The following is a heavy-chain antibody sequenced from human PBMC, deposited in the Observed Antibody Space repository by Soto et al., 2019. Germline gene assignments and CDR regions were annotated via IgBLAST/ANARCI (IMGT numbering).Heavy chain of an antibody. J-gene: IGHJ4*02. D-gene: IGHD6-13*01. CDR2: ISAYNGKT. CDR3: ARVIAAAADCDY. V-gene: IGHV1-18*01. CDR1: GYTFTSYG. Sequence: QVQLVQSGAEGKKPGASVKVSCKASGYTFTSYGISWVRQAPGQGLEWMGWISAYNGKTNYAQKLQGRVTMTPDTPTSTAYTELRSLRSDDTAVFYWARVIAAAADCDYWGQGTLVTVSS.